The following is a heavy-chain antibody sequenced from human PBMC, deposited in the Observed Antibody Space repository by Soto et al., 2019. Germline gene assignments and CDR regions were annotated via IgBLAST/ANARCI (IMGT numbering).Heavy chain of an antibody. V-gene: IGHV1-18*01. Sequence: AASVKVSCKASGYTFTIYGVGWVRQAPGQGLEWMGWISAYNGNTNYAQKLQGRVTMTTDTSTSTAYMELRSLRSDDTAVYYCARVGFYGGAFDIWGQGTMVTVSS. CDR2: ISAYNGNT. CDR1: GYTFTIYG. CDR3: ARVGFYGGAFDI. D-gene: IGHD4-17*01. J-gene: IGHJ3*02.